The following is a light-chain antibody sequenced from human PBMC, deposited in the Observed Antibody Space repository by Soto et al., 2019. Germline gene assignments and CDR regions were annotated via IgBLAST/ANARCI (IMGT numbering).Light chain of an antibody. Sequence: DVQMTQSPSSLSASVGARATITGRASQSISSYLNWHQQTAGKAPKLLIHAASNLESGVPSRFSGGGSGTDFTLTISSLQPEDFATDYCQQSYGTWTFGQGTKVDIK. J-gene: IGKJ1*01. CDR1: QSISSY. CDR3: QQSYGTWT. V-gene: IGKV1-39*01. CDR2: AAS.